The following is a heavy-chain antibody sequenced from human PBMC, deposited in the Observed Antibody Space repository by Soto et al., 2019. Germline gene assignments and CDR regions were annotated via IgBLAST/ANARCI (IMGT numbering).Heavy chain of an antibody. V-gene: IGHV4-59*12. CDR3: ARGPLMIVVVINGNNWFDP. J-gene: IGHJ5*02. Sequence: SETLSLTCTVSGGSISSYSWGWIRQPPGKGLEWIGYIYHSGSTYYNPSLKSRVTISVDRSKNQFSLKLSSVTAADTAVYYCARGPLMIVVVINGNNWFDPWGQGTLVTVSS. CDR1: GGSISSYS. D-gene: IGHD3-22*01. CDR2: IYHSGST.